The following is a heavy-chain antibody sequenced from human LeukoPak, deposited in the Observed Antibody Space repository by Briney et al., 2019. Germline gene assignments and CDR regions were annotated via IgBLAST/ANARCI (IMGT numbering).Heavy chain of an antibody. Sequence: SETLSLTCTVSGGSISSSSYYWGWIRQPPGKGLEWIGSIYYSGSTYYNPSLKSRVTISVDTSKNQFSLKLSSVTAADTAVYYCARDCTVGATTFDYWGQGTLVTVSS. CDR1: GGSISSSSYY. CDR2: IYYSGST. V-gene: IGHV4-39*07. J-gene: IGHJ4*02. CDR3: ARDCTVGATTFDY. D-gene: IGHD1-26*01.